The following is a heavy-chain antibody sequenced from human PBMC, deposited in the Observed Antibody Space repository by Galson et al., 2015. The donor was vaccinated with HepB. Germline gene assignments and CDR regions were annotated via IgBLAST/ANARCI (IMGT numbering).Heavy chain of an antibody. CDR3: AALQPSYYYYMDV. J-gene: IGHJ6*03. V-gene: IGHV3-30-3*01. D-gene: IGHD1-1*01. CDR2: ISYDGSNK. Sequence: SLRLSCAASGFTFSSYAMHWVRQAPGKGLEWVAVISYDGSNKYYADSVKGRFTISRDNSKNTLYLQMNSLRAEDTAVYYCAALQPSYYYYMDVWGKGTTVTVSS. CDR1: GFTFSSYA.